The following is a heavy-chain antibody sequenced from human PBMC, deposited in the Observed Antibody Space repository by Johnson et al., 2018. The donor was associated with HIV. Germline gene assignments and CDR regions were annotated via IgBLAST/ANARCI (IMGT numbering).Heavy chain of an antibody. D-gene: IGHD1-26*01. V-gene: IGHV3-20*04. CDR1: GFTFDDHG. CDR2: INWNDGST. Sequence: VQLVESGGGVVRPGGSLRLSCAASGFTFDDHGMSWVRQAPGKGLEWVSGINWNDGSTGYADSVKGRFTISRDNAKNSLYLQMNSLKTEDTAVYYCTTWSYYGAFDIWGQGTMVTVSS. CDR3: TTWSYYGAFDI. J-gene: IGHJ3*02.